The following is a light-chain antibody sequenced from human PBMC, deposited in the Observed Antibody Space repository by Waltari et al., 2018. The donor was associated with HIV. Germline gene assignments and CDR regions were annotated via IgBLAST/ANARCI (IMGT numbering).Light chain of an antibody. CDR1: QSVSSN. CDR2: GAS. V-gene: IGKV3-15*01. Sequence: EIVMTQSPATLSVSPGERATLSCRASQSVSSNVAWYQQKPGQAPRLLIYGASTRATGIPARFSGSGSWTEFTLTISSLQSEDFAVYYCQQYNNWPPAFGQGTRLEIK. CDR3: QQYNNWPPA. J-gene: IGKJ5*01.